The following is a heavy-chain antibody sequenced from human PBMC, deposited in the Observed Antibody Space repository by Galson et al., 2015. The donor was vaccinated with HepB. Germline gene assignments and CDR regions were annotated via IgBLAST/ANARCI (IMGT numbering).Heavy chain of an antibody. CDR3: AKDYTTPYYYDSSENALLDDAFDI. CDR2: ISGSGSST. V-gene: IGHV3-23*01. CDR1: GFTFSSYA. J-gene: IGHJ3*02. Sequence: SLRLSCAASGFTFSSYAMSWVRQAPGKGLEWVSAISGSGSSTYYADSVKGRFTISRDNSKNTLYLQMNSLRAEDTAVYYCAKDYTTPYYYDSSENALLDDAFDIWGQGTMVTVSS. D-gene: IGHD3-22*01.